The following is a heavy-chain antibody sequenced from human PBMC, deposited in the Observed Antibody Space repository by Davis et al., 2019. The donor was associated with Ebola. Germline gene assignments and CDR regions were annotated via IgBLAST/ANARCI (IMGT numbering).Heavy chain of an antibody. J-gene: IGHJ6*02. CDR3: ARVLRNYGMDV. CDR1: ADSITTYG. CDR2: IAAYNGYT. Sequence: ASVKVSCKTSADSITTYGIMSVRQAPGQGLEWMGWIAAYNGYTNYVQKFQGRVTITADKSTSTAYMELSSLRSEDTAVYYCARVLRNYGMDVWGQGTTVTVSS. V-gene: IGHV1-18*01.